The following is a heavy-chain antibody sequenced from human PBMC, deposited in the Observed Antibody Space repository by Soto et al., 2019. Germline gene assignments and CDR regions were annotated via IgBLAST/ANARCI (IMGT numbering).Heavy chain of an antibody. V-gene: IGHV3-30*03. CDR3: ARDQVGANAFDY. D-gene: IGHD1-26*01. CDR1: GFTFSSYG. J-gene: IGHJ4*02. CDR2: ISYDGSNK. Sequence: PGGSLRLSCAASGFTFSSYGMHWVRQAPGKGLEWVAVISYDGSNKYYADSVKGRFTISRDNSKNTLYLQMNSLRAEDTAVYYCARDQVGANAFDYWGQGILVTVS.